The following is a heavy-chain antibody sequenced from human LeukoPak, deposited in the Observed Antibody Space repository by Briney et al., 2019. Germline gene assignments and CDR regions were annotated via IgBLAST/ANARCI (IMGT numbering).Heavy chain of an antibody. CDR1: GFTFSSYG. V-gene: IGHV3-30*18. Sequence: PGGSLRLSCAASGFTFSSYGMHWVRQAPGKGLGWVAVISYDGSNKYYADSVKGRFTISRDNSKNTLYLQMNSLRAEDTAVYYCAKDYRRYCSSTSCQPFDYWGQGTLVTVSS. D-gene: IGHD2-2*01. CDR3: AKDYRRYCSSTSCQPFDY. J-gene: IGHJ4*02. CDR2: ISYDGSNK.